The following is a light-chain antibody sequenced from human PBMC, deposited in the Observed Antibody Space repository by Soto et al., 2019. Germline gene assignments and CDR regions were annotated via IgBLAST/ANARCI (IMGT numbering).Light chain of an antibody. Sequence: EIVLTQSPGTLSLSPGERATLSCRASQSVSCNYVAWYQQKPGQAPRLLIYGAFSRASGIPDRFSGRGSGTDFTLTISRLEPEDFADYYCQQYGTSPAWTFGQGTKVDIK. CDR1: QSVSCNY. CDR3: QQYGTSPAWT. V-gene: IGKV3-20*01. J-gene: IGKJ1*01. CDR2: GAF.